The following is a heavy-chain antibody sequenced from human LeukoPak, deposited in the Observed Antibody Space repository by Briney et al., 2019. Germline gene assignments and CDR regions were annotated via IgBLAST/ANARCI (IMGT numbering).Heavy chain of an antibody. CDR3: ARDRGYRYMDV. CDR2: IYYSGST. D-gene: IGHD3-10*01. J-gene: IGHJ6*03. CDR1: GGSISSYY. V-gene: IGHV4-59*01. Sequence: SETLSLTCTVSGGSISSYYWSWIRQPPGKGLEWIGYIYYSGSTNYNPSLKSRVTISVDTSKNQFSLKLSSVTAADTAVYYCARDRGYRYMDVWGKWTTVTISS.